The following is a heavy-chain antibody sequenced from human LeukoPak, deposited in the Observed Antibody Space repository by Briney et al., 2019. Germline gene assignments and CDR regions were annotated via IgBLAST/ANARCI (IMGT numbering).Heavy chain of an antibody. CDR3: ARRINYYDSSGYYYVRYFDS. D-gene: IGHD3-22*01. CDR2: INTDGSSL. V-gene: IGHV3-74*01. J-gene: IGHJ4*02. Sequence: GGSLRLSCAASGFTFSSYWMYWVRQAPGKGPVWVARINTDGSSLNYADSVKGRFTISRDNAKNTLYLQMNRLGAEDTAVYYCARRINYYDSSGYYYVRYFDSWGQGTLVAVSS. CDR1: GFTFSSYW.